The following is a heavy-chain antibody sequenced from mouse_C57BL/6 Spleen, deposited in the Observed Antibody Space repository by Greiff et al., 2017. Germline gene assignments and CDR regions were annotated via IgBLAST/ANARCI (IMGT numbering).Heavy chain of an antibody. CDR1: GYSITSGYY. Sequence: EVQLQQSGPGLVKPSQSLSLTCSVTGYSITSGYYWNWIRQFPGNKLEWMGYISYDGSNNYNPSLKNRIPITRDTSKNQFFLKLNSVTTEDTATYCCARALYPYYFDYWGQGTTLTVSS. J-gene: IGHJ2*01. V-gene: IGHV3-6*01. D-gene: IGHD2-3*01. CDR3: ARALYPYYFDY. CDR2: ISYDGSN.